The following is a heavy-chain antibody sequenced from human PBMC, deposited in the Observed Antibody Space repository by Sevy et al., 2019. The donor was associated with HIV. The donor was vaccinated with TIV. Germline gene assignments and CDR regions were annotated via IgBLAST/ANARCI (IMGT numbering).Heavy chain of an antibody. V-gene: IGHV1-24*01. J-gene: IGHJ4*02. Sequence: ASVKVSCKVSGYTLSELSMHWVRQAPGKGLEWMGGFDPEDGETIYAQKFQGRVTMTEDTSTNTANMELSSLRSEDTANYYSATGFPGEYPECGRIRCFTDYFAYWGQGALVTVSS. CDR2: FDPEDGET. CDR1: GYTLSELS. CDR3: ATGFPGEYPECGRIRCFTDYFAY. D-gene: IGHD3-3*02.